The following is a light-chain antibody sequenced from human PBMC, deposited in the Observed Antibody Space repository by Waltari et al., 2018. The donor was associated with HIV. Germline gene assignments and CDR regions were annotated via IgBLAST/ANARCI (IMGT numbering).Light chain of an antibody. V-gene: IGLV2-14*01. CDR1: SSDVCGYNY. Sequence: QSALTQPASVSGSPGQSITISCTGTSSDVCGYNYVSWYQQHPGKAPKLMSYEVSNRPSGVSNRCSGSKSGNTASLTISGLQAEDEADYYCSSYTSSSTPYVVFGGGTKLTVL. CDR2: EVS. J-gene: IGLJ2*01. CDR3: SSYTSSSTPYVV.